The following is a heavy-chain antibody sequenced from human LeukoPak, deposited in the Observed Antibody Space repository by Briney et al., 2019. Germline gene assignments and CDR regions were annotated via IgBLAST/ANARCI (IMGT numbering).Heavy chain of an antibody. Sequence: ASVKVSCKXSGYTFTGYYMHWVRQAPGQGLEWMGRINPNSGGTNYAQKFQGRVTMTRDTSISTAYMELSRLRSDDTAVYYCARDLRGYYDFWSGYYSYNWGQGTLVTVSS. J-gene: IGHJ4*02. V-gene: IGHV1-2*06. CDR2: INPNSGGT. D-gene: IGHD3-3*01. CDR1: GYTFTGYY. CDR3: ARDLRGYYDFWSGYYSYN.